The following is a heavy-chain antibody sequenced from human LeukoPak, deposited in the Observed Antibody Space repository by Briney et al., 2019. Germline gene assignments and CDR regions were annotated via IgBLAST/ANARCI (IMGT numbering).Heavy chain of an antibody. CDR1: GYTFTGYY. Sequence: GASVKVSCKASGYTFTGYYMHWVRQAPGQGLEWMGWINPNSGGTNYAQKFQGRVTMTRDTSISTAYMELSRLRSDDTAVYYCARGPLFSFTRPYYNHYYMDVWGKGTTVTVSS. CDR3: ARGPLFSFTRPYYNHYYMDV. CDR2: INPNSGGT. V-gene: IGHV1-2*02. D-gene: IGHD2-21*01. J-gene: IGHJ6*03.